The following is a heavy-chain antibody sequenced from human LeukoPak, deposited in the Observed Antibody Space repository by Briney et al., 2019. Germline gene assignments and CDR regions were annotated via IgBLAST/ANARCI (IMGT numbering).Heavy chain of an antibody. J-gene: IGHJ4*02. CDR3: ARVSSGHLFDY. V-gene: IGHV4-39*01. CDR1: GGSVSSSFYY. Sequence: SETLSLTCTVSGGSVSSSFYYWGWIRQPPGKRLEWIGTIYYSGSTDYNPSLKSRLTMLVDMSKNQFSLNLSSVTAADTAVYYCARVSSGHLFDYWGQGTLVTVSS. CDR2: IYYSGST. D-gene: IGHD6-19*01.